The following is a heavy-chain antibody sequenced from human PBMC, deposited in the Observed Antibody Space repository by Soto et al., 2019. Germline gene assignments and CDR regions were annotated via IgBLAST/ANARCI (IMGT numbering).Heavy chain of an antibody. V-gene: IGHV3-74*01. D-gene: IGHD4-4*01. J-gene: IGHJ6*02. CDR1: GFTFSSYW. CDR2: INPDGSTT. CDR3: ARVPTTVTTPGMDV. Sequence: EVQLVESGGGLVQPGGSLRLSCAASGFTFSSYWMHWVRQAPGEGLMWVSRINPDGSTTSYADSVKGRFTISRDNAKNTLYLQMNSLRVVDTAVYYCARVPTTVTTPGMDVWGQGTTVTVSS.